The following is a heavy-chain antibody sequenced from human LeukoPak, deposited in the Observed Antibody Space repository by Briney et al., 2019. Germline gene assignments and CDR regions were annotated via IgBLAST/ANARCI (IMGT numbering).Heavy chain of an antibody. CDR3: ARGEFEELFVLDY. V-gene: IGHV4-59*01. D-gene: IGHD3-10*01. CDR2: IYYSGST. Sequence: SETLSLTCTVSGGSISSYYWSWIRQPPGKGLEWIGYIYYSGSTNYNPSLKSRVTISVDTSKNQFSLKLSSVTAADTAVYYCARGEFEELFVLDYWGQGTLVTVSS. CDR1: GGSISSYY. J-gene: IGHJ4*02.